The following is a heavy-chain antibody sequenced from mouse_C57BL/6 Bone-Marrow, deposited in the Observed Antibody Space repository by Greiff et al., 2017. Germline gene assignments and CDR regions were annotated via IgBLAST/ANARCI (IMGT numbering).Heavy chain of an antibody. V-gene: IGHV1-69*01. Sequence: VQLQQPGAELVMPGASVKLSCKASGYTFTSYWMHWVKQRPGQGLEWIGEIDPSDSYTNYNQKFKGKSTLTVDKSSSTAYMQLSILTSEDSAVYNCARAPYCDGYCYYAMDYWGQGTSVTVSS. J-gene: IGHJ4*01. CDR1: GYTFTSYW. D-gene: IGHD1-1*01. CDR2: IDPSDSYT. CDR3: ARAPYCDGYCYYAMDY.